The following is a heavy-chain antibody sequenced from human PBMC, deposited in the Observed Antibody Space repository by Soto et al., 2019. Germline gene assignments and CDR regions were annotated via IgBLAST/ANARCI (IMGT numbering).Heavy chain of an antibody. J-gene: IGHJ4*02. CDR1: GGSISSYY. D-gene: IGHD1-1*01. V-gene: IGHV4-59*01. Sequence: SETLSLTCTVSGGSISSYYWNWIRQPPGKGLEWIGYIYYSGNTNYNPSLKSRVTISVDTSKNQLSLKLSSVTAADTAVYYCARLRYARPQRDFDYWGQGTLVTVSS. CDR3: ARLRYARPQRDFDY. CDR2: IYYSGNT.